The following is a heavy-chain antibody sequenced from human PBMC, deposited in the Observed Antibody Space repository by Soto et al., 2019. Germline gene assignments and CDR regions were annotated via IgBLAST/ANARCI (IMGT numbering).Heavy chain of an antibody. Sequence: QVTLKESGPVLVNPTETLTLTCTVSGFSLSSATVHVSWIRQPPGKALEWLAHIFSNDEESYSTSLKGRLTLSRDTSKSPVVLTMTNMDPVNTATYYCARMLDGSFGDPSDSWGRGTLVTVSS. J-gene: IGHJ4*02. CDR2: IFSNDEE. D-gene: IGHD3-10*01. V-gene: IGHV2-26*01. CDR1: GFSLSSATVH. CDR3: ARMLDGSFGDPSDS.